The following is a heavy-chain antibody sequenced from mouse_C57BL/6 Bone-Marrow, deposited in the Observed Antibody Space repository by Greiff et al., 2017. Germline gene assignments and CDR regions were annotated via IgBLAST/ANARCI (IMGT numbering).Heavy chain of an antibody. Sequence: DVHLVESGGGLVQPGGSLSLSCAASGFTFTDYYMSWVRQPPGKALEWLGFIRNKANGYTTEYSASVKGRFTISRDNSQSILYLQMNALRAEDSATYYCASLAYYAMDYWGQGTSVTVSS. CDR2: IRNKANGYTT. V-gene: IGHV7-3*01. J-gene: IGHJ4*01. CDR3: ASLAYYAMDY. CDR1: GFTFTDYY.